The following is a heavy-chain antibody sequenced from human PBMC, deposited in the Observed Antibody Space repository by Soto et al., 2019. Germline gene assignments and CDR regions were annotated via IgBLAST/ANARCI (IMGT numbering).Heavy chain of an antibody. J-gene: IGHJ5*02. CDR2: IFFTGNI. CDR3: ARGRSGVGTDWFDP. D-gene: IGHD3-3*01. Sequence: PSETLSLTCTVSGASLSSISYYWGWIRQPPGKGLEWVGSIFFTGNIYYNPSLKSRVTISVDTSKIQFSLSLRSVTAADTAVYYCARGRSGVGTDWFDPWGQGTLVTVSS. V-gene: IGHV4-39*02. CDR1: GASLSSISYY.